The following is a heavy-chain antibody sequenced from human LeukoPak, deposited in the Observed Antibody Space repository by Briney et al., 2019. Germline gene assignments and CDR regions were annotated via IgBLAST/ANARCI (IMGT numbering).Heavy chain of an antibody. CDR1: GYSISSDYY. D-gene: IGHD2-2*01. V-gene: IGHV4-38-2*02. CDR2: IYHSGST. CDR3: ARSPIVVVPAAILYFYY. Sequence: SETLSLTCTVSGYSISSDYYWGWIRQPPGKGLEWIGSIYHSGSTYYNPSLKSRVTISVDTSKNQCSLKLSCVTAADTAVYQCARSPIVVVPAAILYFYYCGQGTLVTVSS. J-gene: IGHJ4*02.